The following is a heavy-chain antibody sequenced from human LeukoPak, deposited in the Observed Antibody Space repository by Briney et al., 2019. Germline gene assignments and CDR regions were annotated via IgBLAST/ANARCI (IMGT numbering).Heavy chain of an antibody. CDR1: GFTFSTYS. J-gene: IGHJ5*02. Sequence: PGGSLRLSCAASGFTFSTYSMNWVRQAPGKGLEWVSYISSSTGTVYYADSVKGRFTISRNNAKNSLYPQMSRLRDYVTAMYYCAKSPGIDVAWGQGTLVTVSS. CDR2: ISSSTGTV. V-gene: IGHV3-48*02. CDR3: AKSPGIDVA. D-gene: IGHD6-13*01.